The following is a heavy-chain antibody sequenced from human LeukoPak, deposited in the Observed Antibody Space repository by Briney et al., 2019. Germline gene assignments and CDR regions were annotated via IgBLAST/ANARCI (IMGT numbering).Heavy chain of an antibody. J-gene: IGHJ4*02. CDR1: GFTFGDYA. V-gene: IGHV3-49*04. CDR3: TRVFYGDYPDY. Sequence: GSLRLSCTASGFTFGDYAMSWVRQAPGKGLEWVGFIRSKAYGGTTEYAASVKGRFTISRDDSKSIAYLQMNSLKTEDTAVYYCTRVFYGDYPDYWGQGTLVTVSS. CDR2: IRSKAYGGTT. D-gene: IGHD4-17*01.